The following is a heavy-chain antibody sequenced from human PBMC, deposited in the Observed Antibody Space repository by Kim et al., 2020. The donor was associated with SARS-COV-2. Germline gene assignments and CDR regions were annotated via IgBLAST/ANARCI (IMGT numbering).Heavy chain of an antibody. CDR3: ARREMVRGVIIGPQPYYYGMDV. CDR2: IIPILGIA. V-gene: IGHV1-69*02. D-gene: IGHD3-10*01. J-gene: IGHJ6*02. Sequence: SVKVSCKASGGTFSSYTISWVRQAPGQGLEWMGRIIPILGIANYAQKFQGRVTITADKSTSTAYMELSSLRSEDTAVYYCARREMVRGVIIGPQPYYYGMDVWGHGNTVTVSS. CDR1: GGTFSSYT.